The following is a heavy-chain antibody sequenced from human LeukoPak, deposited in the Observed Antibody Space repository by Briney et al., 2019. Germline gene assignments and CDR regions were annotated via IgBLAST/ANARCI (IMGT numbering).Heavy chain of an antibody. J-gene: IGHJ5*02. CDR2: ISSSSSYT. Sequence: GGSLRLSCAASGFTFSDYYMSWIRQAPGKGLEWVSYISSSSSYTNYADSVKGRFTISRDNAKNSLYLQMNSPRAEDTAVYYCARYHYYDSSGYYSNWFDPWGQGTLVTVSS. CDR3: ARYHYYDSSGYYSNWFDP. CDR1: GFTFSDYY. V-gene: IGHV3-11*03. D-gene: IGHD3-22*01.